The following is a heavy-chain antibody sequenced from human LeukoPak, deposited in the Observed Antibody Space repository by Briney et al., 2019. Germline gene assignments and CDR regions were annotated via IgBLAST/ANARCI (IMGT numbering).Heavy chain of an antibody. CDR2: IYYSGST. Sequence: SQTLSLTCTVSGGSISSGDYYWSWIRQPPGKGLEWIGYIYYSGSTYYNPSLKSRVTISVDTSKNQFPLKLSSVTAADTAVYYCASSPDCSSTSCYTHPRGIDYWGQGTLVTVSS. V-gene: IGHV4-30-4*08. D-gene: IGHD2-2*02. CDR3: ASSPDCSSTSCYTHPRGIDY. CDR1: GGSISSGDYY. J-gene: IGHJ4*02.